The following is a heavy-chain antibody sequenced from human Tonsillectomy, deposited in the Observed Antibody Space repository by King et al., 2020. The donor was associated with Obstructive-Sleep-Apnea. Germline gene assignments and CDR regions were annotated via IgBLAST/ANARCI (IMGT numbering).Heavy chain of an antibody. V-gene: IGHV4-30-4*01. CDR2: IYYSGST. CDR1: GGSISSGDYY. D-gene: IGHD3-10*01. CDR3: ARVSYGSGSLDY. Sequence: QLQESGPGLVKPSQTLSLTCTVSGGSISSGDYYWSWIRQPPGKGLEWIGYIYYSGSTYYNPSLKSRVTISVDTSKNHFPLKLSSVTAADTAVYYCARVSYGSGSLDYWGEGTLVTVSS. J-gene: IGHJ4*02.